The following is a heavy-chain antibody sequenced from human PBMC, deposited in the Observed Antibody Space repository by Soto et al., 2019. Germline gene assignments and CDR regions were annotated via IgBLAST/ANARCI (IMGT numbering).Heavy chain of an antibody. J-gene: IGHJ6*02. CDR2: IYPGDSDT. Sequence: GESLKISCKGSGYSFTSYWIGWVRQMPWKGLQWLGSIYPGDSDTRYSPSFQCQVTIAADKSISTAYLQWSSLKASDTAMYYCARWYQLGNDSSGSRLYGMDVWGQATTVPVSS. D-gene: IGHD3-22*01. V-gene: IGHV5-51*01. CDR1: GYSFTSYW. CDR3: ARWYQLGNDSSGSRLYGMDV.